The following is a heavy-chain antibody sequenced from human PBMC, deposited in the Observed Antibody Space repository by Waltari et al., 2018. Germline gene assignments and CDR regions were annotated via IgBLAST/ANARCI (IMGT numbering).Heavy chain of an antibody. CDR3: ARDKEDRVDY. CDR1: DFTFSDYS. V-gene: IGHV3-30*09. D-gene: IGHD3-22*01. J-gene: IGHJ4*02. CDR2: ISSDGDSE. Sequence: QVQLVESGGGVVQPGGSLRLSCVASDFTFSDYSIHWGRPAPGQGLEWVSVISSDGDSERYEDSVKGRFAISRDNPGNTVYLQMNDLRAEDTGVYYCARDKEDRVDYWGQGILVSVSS.